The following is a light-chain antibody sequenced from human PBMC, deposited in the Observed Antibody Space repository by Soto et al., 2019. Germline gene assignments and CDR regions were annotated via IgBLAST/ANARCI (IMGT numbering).Light chain of an antibody. V-gene: IGLV2-8*01. J-gene: IGLJ2*01. CDR3: NSYAGSNNWV. CDR1: SSDVGGYKY. Sequence: QSALTQPPSASGSPGQSVTISCTGTSSDVGGYKYVSWYQQHPGKAPKVMIYEVSKRRSGVPDRFSGSKSGNTASLTVSGLQAEDEADYYCNSYAGSNNWVFGGGTQLTFL. CDR2: EVS.